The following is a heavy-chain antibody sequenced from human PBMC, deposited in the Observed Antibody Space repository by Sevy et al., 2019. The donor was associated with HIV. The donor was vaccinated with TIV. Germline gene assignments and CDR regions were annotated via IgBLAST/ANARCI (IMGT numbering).Heavy chain of an antibody. D-gene: IGHD1-7*01. CDR2: IKQDAGQK. CDR1: GFTFSKYW. J-gene: IGHJ4*02. Sequence: GGSLRLSCAASGFTFSKYWMGWVRQAPGKGLEWVANIKQDAGQKYYVDSVKGRFTNSRENAKNSLYLQMNSLRAEDTAVYFCARDDGNYYFHYWGQGTLVTVYS. V-gene: IGHV3-7*01. CDR3: ARDDGNYYFHY.